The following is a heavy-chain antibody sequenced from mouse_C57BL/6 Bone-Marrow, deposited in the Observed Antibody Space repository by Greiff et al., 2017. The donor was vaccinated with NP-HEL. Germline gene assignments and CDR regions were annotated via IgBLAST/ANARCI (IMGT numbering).Heavy chain of an antibody. D-gene: IGHD1-1*01. CDR3: ASSITTVVAVDY. CDR2: IYPGDGDT. CDR1: GYAFSSYW. Sequence: QVQLQQSGAELVKPGASVKISCKASGYAFSSYWMNWVKQRPGKGLEWIGQIYPGDGDTNYNGKFKGKATLTADKSSSTAYMQLSSLTSEDSAVYFCASSITTVVAVDYWGQGTTLTVSS. V-gene: IGHV1-80*01. J-gene: IGHJ2*01.